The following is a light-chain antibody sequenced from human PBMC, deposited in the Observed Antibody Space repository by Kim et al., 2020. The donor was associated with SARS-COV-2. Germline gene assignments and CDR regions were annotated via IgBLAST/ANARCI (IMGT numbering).Light chain of an antibody. J-gene: IGLJ1*01. CDR2: GKN. V-gene: IGLV3-19*01. Sequence: SSELTQDPAVSVALGQTVRITCQGDSLRRYYASWYQQKPGQAPVVVIYGKNNRTSGIPDRFSGSSSGNTASLTITGAQAEDEADHYGNSRDSSGIHLLYV. CDR1: SLRRYY. CDR3: NSRDSSGIHLLYV.